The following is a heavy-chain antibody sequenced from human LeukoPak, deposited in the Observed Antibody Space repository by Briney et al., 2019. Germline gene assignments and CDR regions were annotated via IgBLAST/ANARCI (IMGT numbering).Heavy chain of an antibody. D-gene: IGHD5-24*01. CDR3: NSGRRDTSSDY. CDR1: GYTFTNYY. Sequence: GASVKLSCKASGYTFTNYYMHWVRQAPGQGLEWMGIINPCVTSTSYAKKFQGRVTTTRDMSTTTVYTQLSSPISEDTAVYYCNSGRRDTSSDYWGQGTLVTVSS. V-gene: IGHV1-46*01. J-gene: IGHJ4*01. CDR2: INPCVTST.